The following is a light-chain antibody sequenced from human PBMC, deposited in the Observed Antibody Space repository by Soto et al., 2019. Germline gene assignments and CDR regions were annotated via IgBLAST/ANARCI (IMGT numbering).Light chain of an antibody. CDR3: SSSSASGIHV. CDR1: SSDVGGYNW. J-gene: IGLJ2*01. Sequence: HSALTQPASVSGSPGQSITISCTGTSSDVGGYNWVAWYQQHPGKVPKLMIYEVSNRPSGVSNRFSGSKSGNTASLTISGLQAEDEAHYYCSSSSASGIHVFGGGTQLTVL. V-gene: IGLV2-14*01. CDR2: EVS.